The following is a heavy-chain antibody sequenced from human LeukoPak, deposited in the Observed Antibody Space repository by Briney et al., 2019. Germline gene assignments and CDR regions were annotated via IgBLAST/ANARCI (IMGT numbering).Heavy chain of an antibody. J-gene: IGHJ4*02. CDR2: ISSTSTYI. D-gene: IGHD1-26*01. CDR1: GFTFSSYS. V-gene: IGHV3-21*06. CDR3: ARIIGISGTYPTDY. Sequence: GGSLRLSCAASGFTFSSYSMNWVRQAPGKGLEWVSSISSTSTYIYYADSMKGRFIISRDNARNSLYLEMNSLRAEDTAVYYCARIIGISGTYPTDYWGQGTLVTVSS.